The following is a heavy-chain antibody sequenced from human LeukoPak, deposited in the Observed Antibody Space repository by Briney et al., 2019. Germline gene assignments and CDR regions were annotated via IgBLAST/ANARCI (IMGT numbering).Heavy chain of an antibody. Sequence: SETLPLTCTVSGGSISSYYWSWIRQPAGKGLQGIGRIYTSGSTNYNPSLRSRVTMSVDTSKNQFSLKLSSVTAADTAVYYCARDPIVGATLGLFDPWGQGTLVTVSS. CDR1: GGSISSYY. CDR2: IYTSGST. J-gene: IGHJ5*02. V-gene: IGHV4-4*07. CDR3: ARDPIVGATLGLFDP. D-gene: IGHD1-26*01.